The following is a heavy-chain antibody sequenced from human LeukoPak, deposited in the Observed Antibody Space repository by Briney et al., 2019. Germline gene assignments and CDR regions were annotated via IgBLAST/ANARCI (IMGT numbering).Heavy chain of an antibody. D-gene: IGHD6-13*01. Sequence: SETLSLTCTVSGGSISSYYWSWIRQPPGKGLEWIGYIYYSGSTNYNPSLKSRVTISVDTSKNQFSLKLSSVTAADTAVYYCASISKEQQLETYWGQGTLVTVSS. CDR2: IYYSGST. CDR3: ASISKEQQLETY. J-gene: IGHJ4*02. CDR1: GGSISSYY. V-gene: IGHV4-59*08.